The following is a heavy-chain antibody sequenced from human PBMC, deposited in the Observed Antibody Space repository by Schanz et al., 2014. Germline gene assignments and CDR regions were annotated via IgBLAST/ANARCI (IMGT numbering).Heavy chain of an antibody. J-gene: IGHJ4*02. CDR3: ARDHTTESYYSAGPPIDY. Sequence: QVQLVESGGGVVQPGRSLRLSCVASGFTFSSYDVFWVRQAPGKGLEWVAILWHDGSKKYYADSVKGRFTISRDNSKNTRFLQMNSLRAEDTAVYYCARDHTTESYYSAGPPIDYWGQGTLLTVSS. CDR1: GFTFSSYD. V-gene: IGHV3-33*01. D-gene: IGHD1-26*01. CDR2: LWHDGSKK.